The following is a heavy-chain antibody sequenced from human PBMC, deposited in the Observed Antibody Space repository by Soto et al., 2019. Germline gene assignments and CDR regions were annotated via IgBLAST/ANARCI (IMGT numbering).Heavy chain of an antibody. Sequence: ASVPVSCPASGYTFPSYFMHWVRQAPGQGLEWMGIINPSGGSTSYAQKFQGRVTMTRDTSTSTVYMELSSLRSEDTAVYYCAALGPAGFDYWGQGTLVTVSS. CDR3: AALGPAGFDY. V-gene: IGHV1-46*01. J-gene: IGHJ4*02. CDR2: INPSGGST. CDR1: GYTFPSYF. D-gene: IGHD6-25*01.